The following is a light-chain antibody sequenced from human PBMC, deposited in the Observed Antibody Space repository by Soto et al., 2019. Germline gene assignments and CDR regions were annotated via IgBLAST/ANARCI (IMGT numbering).Light chain of an antibody. CDR2: GAS. CDR3: QQYNNWPPVT. CDR1: QSVSSN. V-gene: IGKV3-15*01. Sequence: EIVMTQSPATLYVSPGERATLSCRASQSVSSNLAWYQQKPGQGPRLLIYGASTRATGIPARFSGSGSGTEVTLTISSLQSEDFAVYYCQQYNNWPPVTFGQGTKVEIK. J-gene: IGKJ1*01.